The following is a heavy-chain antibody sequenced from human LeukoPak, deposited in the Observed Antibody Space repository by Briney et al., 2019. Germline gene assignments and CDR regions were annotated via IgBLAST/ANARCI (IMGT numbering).Heavy chain of an antibody. CDR2: ISYSGST. CDR3: ARSSGTYQTYWFFDL. Sequence: SETLSLTCTVSGGSISSYYWSWIRQPPGKGLEWIGYISYSGSTNYNPSLKSRVTISVDTSKIQFSLKLSSVTAADTAVYYCARSSGTYQTYWFFDLWGRGTLVTVSS. CDR1: GGSISSYY. D-gene: IGHD1-26*01. J-gene: IGHJ2*01. V-gene: IGHV4-59*08.